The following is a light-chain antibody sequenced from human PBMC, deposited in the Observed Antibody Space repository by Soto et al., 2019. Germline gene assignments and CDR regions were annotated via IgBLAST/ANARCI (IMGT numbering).Light chain of an antibody. CDR1: QGISSY. CDR3: QQTYTTPEIT. CDR2: AAS. J-gene: IGKJ5*01. V-gene: IGKV1-8*01. Sequence: AIRMTQSPSSLSASTGDRVTITCRASQGISSYLAWYQQKPGKAPKLLIYAASTLQSGVPTRFSGSGSGTDFTLTIRSLQPEDFAIYYCQQTYTTPEITFGQGTRREIK.